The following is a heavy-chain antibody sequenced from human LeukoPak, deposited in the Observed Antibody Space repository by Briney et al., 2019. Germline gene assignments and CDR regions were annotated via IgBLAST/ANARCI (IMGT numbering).Heavy chain of an antibody. Sequence: SETLSLTCTVSGGSISSSSYYWGWIRQPPGKGLEWIGSIYYSGSTYYNPSLKSRVTISVETSKNQFSLKLSSVTAADTAVYYCARSVVVTAIYYYYYGMDVWGQGTTVTVSS. D-gene: IGHD2-21*02. J-gene: IGHJ6*02. V-gene: IGHV4-39*01. CDR1: GGSISSSSYY. CDR2: IYYSGST. CDR3: ARSVVVTAIYYYYYGMDV.